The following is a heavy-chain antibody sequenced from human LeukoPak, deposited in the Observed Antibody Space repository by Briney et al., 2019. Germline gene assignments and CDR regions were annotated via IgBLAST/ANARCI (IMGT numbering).Heavy chain of an antibody. CDR3: ARYSGSFYFDY. CDR2: INSDGSST. CDR1: GFTFSSYW. D-gene: IGHD1-26*01. Sequence: GGSLRLSCAASGFTFSSYWMHWVRQAPGKGLVWVSRINSDGSSTSYADSVKGRFTISRDNAKNTLYLQMNSLRAEDTAVYYCARYSGSFYFDYWGQGTLVTVTS. J-gene: IGHJ4*02. V-gene: IGHV3-74*01.